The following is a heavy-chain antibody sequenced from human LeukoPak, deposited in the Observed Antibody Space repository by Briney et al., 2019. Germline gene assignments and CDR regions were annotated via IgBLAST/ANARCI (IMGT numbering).Heavy chain of an antibody. J-gene: IGHJ4*02. D-gene: IGHD1-1*01. CDR2: MSSDGSKT. Sequence: GGSLRLSCAASGFTLNSHGMHWVRQAPGKGLEWVAVMSSDGSKTFYVDSVQGRFTISRVIPSNTLYLQMNSLGADDTAVYFCARDSHNLGYDYWGQGTLVTVSS. CDR1: GFTLNSHG. CDR3: ARDSHNLGYDY. V-gene: IGHV3-30*03.